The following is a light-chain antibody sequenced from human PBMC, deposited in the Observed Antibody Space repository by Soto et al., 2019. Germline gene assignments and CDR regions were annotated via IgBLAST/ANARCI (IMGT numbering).Light chain of an antibody. Sequence: DIPMTQSPSTLSASVGDRVTITCRASQSISSWLAWYQQKPGKAPKLLIHKASNLESEVPSRFSGSGSGTEFTLTISSLQPDDFATYYCQQYNSYSYTFGQGTKLEIK. CDR1: QSISSW. V-gene: IGKV1-5*03. J-gene: IGKJ2*01. CDR2: KAS. CDR3: QQYNSYSYT.